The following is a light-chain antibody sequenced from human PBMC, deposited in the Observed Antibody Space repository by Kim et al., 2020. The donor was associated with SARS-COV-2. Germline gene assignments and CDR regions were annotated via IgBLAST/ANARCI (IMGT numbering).Light chain of an antibody. J-gene: IGKJ4*01. CDR1: QGISNY. CDR3: QKYDSAPLS. CDR2: GAS. V-gene: IGKV1-27*01. Sequence: SSVGDRVTITCRASQGISNYLAWYQQKPGKVPRLLIYGASTLQSGVPSRFSGSESGTAFTLTISTLQPEDVATYYCQKYDSAPLSFGGGTKVDIK.